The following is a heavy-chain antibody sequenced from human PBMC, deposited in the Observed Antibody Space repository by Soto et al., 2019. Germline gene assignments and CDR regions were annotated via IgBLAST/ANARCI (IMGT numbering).Heavy chain of an antibody. CDR1: GYTFTSYG. CDR3: EIGDGRGCYRGVFDY. D-gene: IGHD6-19*01. Sequence: GASVKVSCKASGYTFTSYGISWVRQAPGQGLEWMGWISAYNGNTNYAQKLQGRVTMTTDTSTSTAYMELRSLRSDDTAVYYCEIGDGRGCYRGVFDYWGKRTLDTVSS. CDR2: ISAYNGNT. J-gene: IGHJ4*02. V-gene: IGHV1-18*01.